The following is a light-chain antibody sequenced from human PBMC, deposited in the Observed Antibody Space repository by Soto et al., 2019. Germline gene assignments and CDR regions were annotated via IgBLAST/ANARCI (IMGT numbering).Light chain of an antibody. Sequence: DLQRTQSPSSLSASVGYRFTITCRASQGIRNDLGWYQQIPGKAPKRLIYDAYNLQSGVPSRFSGSGSGTEFTLTISSMQPEEFAIYSCLKHYSYPWTCGQGTQVDI. CDR1: QGIRND. CDR2: DAY. CDR3: LKHYSYPWT. V-gene: IGKV1-17*01. J-gene: IGKJ1*01.